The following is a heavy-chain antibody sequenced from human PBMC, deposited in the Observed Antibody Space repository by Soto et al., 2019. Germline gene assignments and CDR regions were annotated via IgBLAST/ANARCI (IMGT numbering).Heavy chain of an antibody. J-gene: IGHJ6*02. V-gene: IGHV4-59*01. CDR2: IYYSGST. CDR3: ARDLQGGGV. Sequence: SETLSLTCTVSGGSISSYYWSWIRQPPGKGLEWIGYIYYSGSTNYNPPLKSRVTISVDTSKNQFSLKLSSVTAADTAVYYCARDLQGGGVWGQGTTVTVSS. CDR1: GGSISSYY. D-gene: IGHD1-26*01.